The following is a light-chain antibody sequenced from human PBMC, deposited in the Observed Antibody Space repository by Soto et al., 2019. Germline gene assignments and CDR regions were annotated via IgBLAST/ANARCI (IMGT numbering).Light chain of an antibody. CDR3: SSYTTSSTYV. CDR2: DVG. V-gene: IGLV2-14*01. CDR1: SSDVGGYNY. Sequence: QSALTQPASVSGSPGQSITISCTRTSSDVGGYNYVSWYQQHPGKAPKLMISDVGNRPSGVSNRFSGSKSGNTASLTISGLQTEDEADYYCSSYTTSSTYVFGTGTKVTVL. J-gene: IGLJ1*01.